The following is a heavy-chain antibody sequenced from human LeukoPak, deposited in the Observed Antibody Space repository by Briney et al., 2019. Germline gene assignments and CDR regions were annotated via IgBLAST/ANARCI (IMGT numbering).Heavy chain of an antibody. J-gene: IGHJ4*02. CDR2: ISYDGSNK. Sequence: GGSLRLSCAASGFTFSSYAMSWVRQAPGKGLEWVAVISYDGSNKYYADSVKGRFTISRDNSKNTLYLQMNSLRAEDTAVYYCAKVLWSDIPPHDPLDYWGQGTLVTVSS. D-gene: IGHD3-10*01. CDR1: GFTFSSYA. V-gene: IGHV3-30*18. CDR3: AKVLWSDIPPHDPLDY.